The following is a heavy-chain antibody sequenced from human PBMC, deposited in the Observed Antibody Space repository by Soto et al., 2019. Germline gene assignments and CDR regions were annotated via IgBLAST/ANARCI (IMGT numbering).Heavy chain of an antibody. CDR3: ARDYYYYGMDV. J-gene: IGHJ6*02. V-gene: IGHV4-59*01. Sequence: PSETLSLTCTVSGGSISSYYWSLIRQPPGKGLEWIGYIYYSGSTNYNPSLKSRVTISVDTSKNQFSLKLSSVTAADTAVYYCARDYYYYGMDVWGQGTTVTVSS. CDR2: IYYSGST. CDR1: GGSISSYY.